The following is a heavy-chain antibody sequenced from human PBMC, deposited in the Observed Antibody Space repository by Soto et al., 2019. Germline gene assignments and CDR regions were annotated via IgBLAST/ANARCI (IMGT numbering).Heavy chain of an antibody. V-gene: IGHV3-72*01. Sequence: EEQLVESGGGLVQPGGSLTLSCAASGFSFSDYYMEWVRQAPGKGLEWVARSRNKVKSYTTDYAASVKGRFTISRDLSKNSLYLEMNNLKTEDTAVYYCSKLEGGWGQGTRVTVSS. CDR3: SKLEGG. J-gene: IGHJ4*02. CDR2: SRNKVKSYTT. D-gene: IGHD3-3*01. CDR1: GFSFSDYY.